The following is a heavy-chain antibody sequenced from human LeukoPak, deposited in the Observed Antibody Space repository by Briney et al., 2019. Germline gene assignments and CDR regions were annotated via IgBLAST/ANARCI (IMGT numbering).Heavy chain of an antibody. V-gene: IGHV4-34*01. D-gene: IGHD3-10*01. J-gene: IGHJ5*01. Sequence: SETLSLTCAVHGGSFSAYYWNWIRQSPGKGLEWIGEINKSGDTKYSPSLESRLTISVDTSKNQFSLKLMSVTAADTAVYYCARGPASGSHSAWFDSWGQGALVTVSS. CDR2: INKSGDT. CDR3: ARGPASGSHSAWFDS. CDR1: GGSFSAYY.